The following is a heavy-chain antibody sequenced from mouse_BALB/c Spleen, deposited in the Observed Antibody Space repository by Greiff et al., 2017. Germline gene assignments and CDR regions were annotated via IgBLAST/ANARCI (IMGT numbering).Heavy chain of an antibody. J-gene: IGHJ4*01. D-gene: IGHD1-1*01. Sequence: QVQLQQSGAELMKPGASVKISCKATGYTFSSYWIEWVKQRPGHGLEWIGEILPGSGSTNYNEKFKGKATFTADTSSNTAYMQLSSLTSEDSAVYYCARPGLYGSPYAMDYWGQGTSVTVSS. CDR1: GYTFSSYW. CDR2: ILPGSGST. V-gene: IGHV1-9*01. CDR3: ARPGLYGSPYAMDY.